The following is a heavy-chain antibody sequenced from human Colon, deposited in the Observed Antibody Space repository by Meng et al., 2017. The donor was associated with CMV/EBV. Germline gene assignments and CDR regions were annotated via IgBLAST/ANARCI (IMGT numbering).Heavy chain of an antibody. V-gene: IGHV3-23*01. D-gene: IGHD6-13*01. J-gene: IGHJ4*02. CDR2: NSGSADST. CDR3: ARARSTAITAACNY. Sequence: ASGFTFTDFDKGWVRQPPGKGLEWVSVNSGSADSTYYADSVKGRFTISRDNSNNTLYLQMSSLKADDTAVYYCARARSTAITAACNYWGQGTLVTVSS. CDR1: GFTFTDFD.